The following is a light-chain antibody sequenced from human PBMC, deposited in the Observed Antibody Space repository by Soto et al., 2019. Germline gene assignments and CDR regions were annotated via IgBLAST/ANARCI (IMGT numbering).Light chain of an antibody. Sequence: DIQMTQSPSSLSASVGDRVTITCRASLNIGDSLSWFQQKAGKPPTQLIYGASALQSGVPVRFSGSASGTDFTLTIRNMQREDFETYYFLQTYNLHRKFGQGTQVDIX. CDR2: GAS. J-gene: IGKJ1*01. V-gene: IGKV1-39*01. CDR1: LNIGDS. CDR3: LQTYNLHRK.